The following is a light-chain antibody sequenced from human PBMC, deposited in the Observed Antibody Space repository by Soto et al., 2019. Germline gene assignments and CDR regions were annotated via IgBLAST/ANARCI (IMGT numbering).Light chain of an antibody. J-gene: IGLJ1*01. Sequence: QSALTQPASVSGSPGQSFTISCTGTSSDVGAYNYVSWFQQHPGKAPTLIISEVSNRPSGVSNRFSGSKSGNAASLTISGLQAEDEADYFCFSFTTDWTHVFGTGTKATVL. V-gene: IGLV2-14*01. CDR3: FSFTTDWTHV. CDR1: SSDVGAYNY. CDR2: EVS.